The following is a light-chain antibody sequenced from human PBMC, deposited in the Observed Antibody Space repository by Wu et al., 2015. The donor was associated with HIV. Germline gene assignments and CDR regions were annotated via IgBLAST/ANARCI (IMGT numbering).Light chain of an antibody. CDR3: LRLYDYPLWT. Sequence: DIQLTQSPSFLSASVGDRVTITCRASQGLGSYLAWYQQKPGKAPKLLIFAASTLQSGVPSRFSGSGSGTKFTLTINSLQPDDFATYYCLRLYDYPLWTFGPGDRSLSSN. J-gene: IGKJ2*02. CDR2: AAS. CDR1: QGLGSY. V-gene: IGKV1-9*01.